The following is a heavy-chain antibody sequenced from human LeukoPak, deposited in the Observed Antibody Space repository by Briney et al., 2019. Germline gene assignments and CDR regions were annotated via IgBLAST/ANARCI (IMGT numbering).Heavy chain of an antibody. J-gene: IGHJ4*02. CDR1: GFTFSSYA. Sequence: PGGSLRLSCAASGFTFSSYAMHWVRQAPGKGLEWVAVISYDGSNKYYADSVKGRFTISRDNSKNTLYLQMNSLRAEDTAVYYCASEGLTGYWGQGTLVTVSS. V-gene: IGHV3-30-3*01. CDR3: ASEGLTGY. D-gene: IGHD2-8*01. CDR2: ISYDGSNK.